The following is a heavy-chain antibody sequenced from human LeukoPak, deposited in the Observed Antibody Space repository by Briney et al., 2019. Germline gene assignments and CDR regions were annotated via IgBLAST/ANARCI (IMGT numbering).Heavy chain of an antibody. D-gene: IGHD4-17*01. Sequence: SETLSLTCTVSGGPISSSGFSLGWIRQPPGKGMECIGAINYRGRTLYSESLTSRVTISVDTSKNEFSLKLTSVTAADTALYYCARQDDNDHGDPNWFDPWGQGFLVTVSS. V-gene: IGHV4-39*01. CDR2: INYRGRT. CDR1: GGPISSSGFS. CDR3: ARQDDNDHGDPNWFDP. J-gene: IGHJ5*02.